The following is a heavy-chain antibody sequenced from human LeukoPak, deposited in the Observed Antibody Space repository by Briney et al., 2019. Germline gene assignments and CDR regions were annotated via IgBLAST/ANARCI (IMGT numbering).Heavy chain of an antibody. CDR1: GFTFSSYG. V-gene: IGHV3-30*03. CDR2: ISYDGSNK. J-gene: IGHJ4*02. CDR3: IAVTTPSDY. Sequence: GRSLRLSCAASGFTFSSYGMHWVRQAPGKGLEWVAVISYDGSNKYYADSVKGRFTISRDNSKNTLYLQMNSLRAEDTAVYYCIAVTTPSDYWGQGTLVTVSS. D-gene: IGHD4-17*01.